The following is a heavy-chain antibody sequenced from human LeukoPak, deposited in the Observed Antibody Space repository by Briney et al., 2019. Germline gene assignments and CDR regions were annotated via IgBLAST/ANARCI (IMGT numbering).Heavy chain of an antibody. J-gene: IGHJ4*02. V-gene: IGHV3-43D*03. CDR1: GFTFDDYA. Sequence: GGSLRLSCAASGFTFDDYAMHWVRQAPGKGLEWVSLISWDGGSTYYADSVKGRFTISRDNSKNSLYLQMNSLRAEDTALYYCAKDVGEISDYWGQGTPVTVSS. CDR2: ISWDGGST. CDR3: AKDVGEISDY. D-gene: IGHD3-16*01.